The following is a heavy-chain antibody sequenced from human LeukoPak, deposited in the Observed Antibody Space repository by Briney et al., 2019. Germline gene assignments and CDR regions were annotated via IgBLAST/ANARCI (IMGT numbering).Heavy chain of an antibody. V-gene: IGHV1-69*04. Sequence: SVKVSCKASGYTFSDFYIHWVRQAPGQGLEWMGRIIPIFGIANYAQKFQGRVTITADKSTSTAYMELSSLRSEDTAVYYCARGGDSGCFDYWSQGTLVTVSS. CDR2: IIPIFGIA. CDR3: ARGGDSGCFDY. D-gene: IGHD5-12*01. CDR1: GYTFSDFY. J-gene: IGHJ4*02.